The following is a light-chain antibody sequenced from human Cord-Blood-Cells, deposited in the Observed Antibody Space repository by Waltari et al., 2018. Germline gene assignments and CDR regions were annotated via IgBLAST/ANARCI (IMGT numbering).Light chain of an antibody. J-gene: IGLJ3*02. CDR3: CSYAGRSTWV. V-gene: IGLV2-23*01. CDR1: SSDVGSYNL. CDR2: EGR. Sequence: QSALTQPASVSGSPGQSITISCTGTSSDVGSYNLVSCYQQHPGKAPRLMIYEGRKRPSGFSNQFAGSKAGKTASLTTSGPQPEDVADYYCCSYAGRSTWVFGGGPKLTVL.